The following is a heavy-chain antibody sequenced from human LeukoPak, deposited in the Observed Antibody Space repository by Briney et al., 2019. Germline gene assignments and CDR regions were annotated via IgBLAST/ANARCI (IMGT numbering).Heavy chain of an antibody. CDR1: GLTFSSYG. V-gene: IGHV3-30*18. Sequence: PGGSLRLSCAASGLTFSSYGMQWVRQAPGKGLEWVAVISHDGTVQHYADSVKGRFTISRDNSDNTLYLQMNSLRDEDTAMYYCAKEGTRMASSYFDYXXXXTXITVSS. CDR2: ISHDGTVQ. D-gene: IGHD2-8*01. J-gene: IGHJ4*01. CDR3: AKEGTRMASSYFDY.